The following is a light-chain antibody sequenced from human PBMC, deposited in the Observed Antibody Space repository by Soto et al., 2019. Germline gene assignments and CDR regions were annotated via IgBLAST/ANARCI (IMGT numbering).Light chain of an antibody. CDR3: AAWDDTLTGWV. CDR2: SNN. CDR1: SSHIGRNT. Sequence: QSVLTQPPSASGTPGQRVTISCSGSSSHIGRNTVNWYQQLPGTAPKLLIYSNNQRPSGVPNRVSGSKSGTSASLDISGLQSEDEADYYCAAWDDTLTGWVFGGGTNLTVL. V-gene: IGLV1-44*01. J-gene: IGLJ3*02.